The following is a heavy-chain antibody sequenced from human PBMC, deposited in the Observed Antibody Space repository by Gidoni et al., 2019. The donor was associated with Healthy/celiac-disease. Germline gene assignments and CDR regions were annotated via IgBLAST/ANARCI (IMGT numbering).Heavy chain of an antibody. V-gene: IGHV3-23*01. D-gene: IGHD3-16*01. J-gene: IGHJ4*02. CDR2: ISVSCGST. CDR3: AKDLGGVIHAAHMQHDY. CDR1: GYTFSSDA. Sequence: EVQLLESGGGLVQPGGSLRRACEDSGYTFSSDAMSWVRQAPGKGLEWFSAISVSCGSTYYADSVKGRFTISRDNSKNTLYLQMNSLRAEDTAVYYCAKDLGGVIHAAHMQHDYWGQGTLVTVSS.